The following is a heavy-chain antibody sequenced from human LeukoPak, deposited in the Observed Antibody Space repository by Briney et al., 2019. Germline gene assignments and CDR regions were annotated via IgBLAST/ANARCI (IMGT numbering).Heavy chain of an antibody. CDR1: GGSFSGYY. V-gene: IGHV4-34*01. D-gene: IGHD6-13*01. J-gene: IGHJ4*02. CDR2: INHSGST. CDR3: ARGCAAAGCYQFDY. Sequence: SETLSLTCAVYGGSFSGYYWSWIRQPPGKGPEWIGEINHSGSTNYNPSLKSRVTISVDTSKNQFSLKLSSVTAADTAVYYCARGCAAAGCYQFDYWGQGTLVTVSS.